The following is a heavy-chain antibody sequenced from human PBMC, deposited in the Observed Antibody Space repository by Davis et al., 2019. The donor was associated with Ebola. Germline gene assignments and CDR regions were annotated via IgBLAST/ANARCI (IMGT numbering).Heavy chain of an antibody. D-gene: IGHD6-19*01. CDR1: GGSLNNTDYY. CDR2: IFYDEIS. V-gene: IGHV4-39*07. CDR3: ARLGYSSSFMDV. J-gene: IGHJ6*03. Sequence: PSETLSLTCTVSGGSLNNTDYYWGWIRQPPGKGLQLVGTIFYDEISYSNPSLKSRVTISMDTSKNQFSLKLTSVSAADTAVYYCARLGYSSSFMDVWGTGTTVTVSS.